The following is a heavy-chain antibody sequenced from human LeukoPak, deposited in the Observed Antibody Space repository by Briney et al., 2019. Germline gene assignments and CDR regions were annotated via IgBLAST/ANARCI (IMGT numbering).Heavy chain of an antibody. D-gene: IGHD3-10*01. CDR1: GYTFTSYG. V-gene: IGHV1-18*04. CDR2: ISAYNGNT. CDR3: ARYKYYYDGSGIYDHTFDY. J-gene: IGHJ4*02. Sequence: ASVKVSCQASGYTFTSYGLSWVRPAPGQGLEWMGWISAYNGNTNYAQKLQGRVTMTTDTSTSTAYMQLRSLRSDDTAVYYCARYKYYYDGSGIYDHTFDYWGQGTLVTVSS.